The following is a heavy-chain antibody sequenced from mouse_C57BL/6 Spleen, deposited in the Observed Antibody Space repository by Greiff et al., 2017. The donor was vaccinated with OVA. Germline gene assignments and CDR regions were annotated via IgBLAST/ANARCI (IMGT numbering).Heavy chain of an antibody. CDR1: GYTFTDYE. V-gene: IGHV1-15*01. CDR3: SRYYSNYVGYYAMDY. J-gene: IGHJ4*01. Sequence: QVQLQQSGAELVRPGASVTLSCKASGYTFTDYEMHWVKQTPVHGLEWIGAIDPETGGTAYNQKFKGKAILTADKSSSTAYMELRSLTSEDSAVYYCSRYYSNYVGYYAMDYWGQGTSVTVSS. D-gene: IGHD2-5*01. CDR2: IDPETGGT.